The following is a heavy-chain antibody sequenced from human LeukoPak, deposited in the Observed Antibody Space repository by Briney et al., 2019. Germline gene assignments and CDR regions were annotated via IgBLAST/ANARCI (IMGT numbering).Heavy chain of an antibody. Sequence: SETLSLTCAVYGGSFSGYYWSWIRQPPGKGLEWIGEINHSGSTNYNPSLKSRVTISVDTSKNQFSLKLSSVTAADTAVYYCAGGRGYYDSSGSFFGYWGQGTLVTVSS. CDR1: GGSFSGYY. CDR2: INHSGST. V-gene: IGHV4-34*01. J-gene: IGHJ4*02. D-gene: IGHD3-22*01. CDR3: AGGRGYYDSSGSFFGY.